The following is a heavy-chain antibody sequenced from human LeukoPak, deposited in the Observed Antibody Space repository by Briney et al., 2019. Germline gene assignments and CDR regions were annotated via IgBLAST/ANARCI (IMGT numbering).Heavy chain of an antibody. CDR2: IYPGDSDT. Sequence: GEPLQISCQGSGYSFTSYWIGWVRPVPGKGLDWVGIIYPGDSDTRYSPSFQGQVTISADKSISTAYLQWSSLKASDTAMYYCASSPANYYDSSVYFDYWGQGTLVTVSS. V-gene: IGHV5-51*01. CDR3: ASSPANYYDSSVYFDY. J-gene: IGHJ4*02. D-gene: IGHD3-22*01. CDR1: GYSFTSYW.